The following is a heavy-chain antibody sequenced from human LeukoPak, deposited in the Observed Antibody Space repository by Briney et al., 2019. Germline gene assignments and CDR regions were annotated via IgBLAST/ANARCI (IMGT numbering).Heavy chain of an antibody. J-gene: IGHJ3*02. D-gene: IGHD6-19*01. Sequence: SETLSLTCTVSGGSISSGGYYWSWIRQPPGKGLEWIGYIYHSGSTYYNPSLKSRVTISVDRSKNQFSLKLSSVTAADTAVYYCARGGWHDAFDIWGQGTMVTVSS. V-gene: IGHV4-30-2*01. CDR2: IYHSGST. CDR3: ARGGWHDAFDI. CDR1: GGSISSGGYY.